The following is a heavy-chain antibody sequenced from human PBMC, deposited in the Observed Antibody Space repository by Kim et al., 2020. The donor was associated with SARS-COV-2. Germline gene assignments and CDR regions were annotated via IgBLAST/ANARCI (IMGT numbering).Heavy chain of an antibody. D-gene: IGHD4-17*01. V-gene: IGHV4-59*08. Sequence: SETLSLTCAVSGASVSGYWSWIRQPPGKSLQWIAYVHHTGSATYNPSLKSRVTISMDTSRNYISLKLTSLTAADTAIYYCARLDCGDYDEAFDLWGPGTLVSVSS. CDR2: VHHTGSA. CDR1: GASVSGY. CDR3: ARLDCGDYDEAFDL. J-gene: IGHJ3*01.